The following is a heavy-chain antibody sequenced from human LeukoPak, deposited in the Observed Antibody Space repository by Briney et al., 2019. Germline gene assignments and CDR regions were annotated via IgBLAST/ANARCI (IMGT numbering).Heavy chain of an antibody. V-gene: IGHV3-23*01. CDR3: AKDPRNSGWSLDY. CDR1: GFTFSNYA. CDR2: ITSSGSTT. J-gene: IGHJ4*02. Sequence: GGSLRLSCAASGFTFSNYAMSWVRQAPGKGLEWVTGITSSGSTTYYADSVKGRFTISRDNSKNTLYLQMNSLRAEDTALYYCAKDPRNSGWSLDYWGQGTLVTVSS. D-gene: IGHD6-19*01.